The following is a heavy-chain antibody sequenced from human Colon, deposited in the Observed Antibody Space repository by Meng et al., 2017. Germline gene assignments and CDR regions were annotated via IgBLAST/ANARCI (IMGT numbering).Heavy chain of an antibody. J-gene: IGHJ4*02. CDR1: GGSISSSSYY. CDR3: ARFNWGRGGPDY. CDR2: IYYSGST. Sequence: SETLSPTRTVSGGSISSSSYYWGWIRQPPGKGLEWIGSIYYSGSTYYNPSLKSRVTISVDTSKNQFSLKLSSVTAADTAVYYGARFNWGRGGPDYWGQGTLVTVSS. V-gene: IGHV4-39*07. D-gene: IGHD7-27*01.